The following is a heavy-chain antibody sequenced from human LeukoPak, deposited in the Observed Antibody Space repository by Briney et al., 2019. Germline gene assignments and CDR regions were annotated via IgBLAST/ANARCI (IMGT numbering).Heavy chain of an antibody. V-gene: IGHV3-21*01. CDR1: GFIFSSYA. CDR2: ISSSSSYI. CDR3: ARDRDYGDYKTPGDFDY. D-gene: IGHD4-17*01. J-gene: IGHJ4*02. Sequence: GGSLRLSCAASGFIFSSYAMNWVRQAPGKGLEWVSSISSSSSYIYYADSVKGRFTISRDNAKNSLYLQMNSLRAEDTAVYYCARDRDYGDYKTPGDFDYWGQGTLVTVSS.